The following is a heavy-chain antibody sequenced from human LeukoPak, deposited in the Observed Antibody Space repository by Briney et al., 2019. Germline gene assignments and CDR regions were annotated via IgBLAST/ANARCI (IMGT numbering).Heavy chain of an antibody. CDR2: ISSDGSST. CDR1: RFTFSGYW. CDR3: ARESQGYCSSTSCYALGAFDI. J-gene: IGHJ3*02. D-gene: IGHD2-2*01. Sequence: PGGSLRLSCAASRFTFSGYWMHWVRQVPGKGLVWVSRISSDGSSTSYAGSVRGRFTISRDNAKNTLYLQMNSLRAEDTAVYYCARESQGYCSSTSCYALGAFDIWGQGTMVTVSS. V-gene: IGHV3-74*01.